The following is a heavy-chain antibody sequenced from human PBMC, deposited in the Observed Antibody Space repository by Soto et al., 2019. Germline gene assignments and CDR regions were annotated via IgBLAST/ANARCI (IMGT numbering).Heavy chain of an antibody. CDR3: ARDLGLRSAGDLYYYYMDV. CDR2: IDHSGST. CDR1: GGSFSGYY. V-gene: IGHV4-34*01. J-gene: IGHJ6*03. Sequence: ADTLSLTCAVYGGSFSGYYWNWIRQAPGKGLEWIGEIDHSGSTKYNPSLKSRVTISVDTSKNQFSLNVSSVTAADTAVYYCARDLGLRSAGDLYYYYMDVWGKGTTVTVSS. D-gene: IGHD5-12*01.